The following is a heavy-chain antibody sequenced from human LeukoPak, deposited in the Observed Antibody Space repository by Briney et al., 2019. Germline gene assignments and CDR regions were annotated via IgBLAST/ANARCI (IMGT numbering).Heavy chain of an antibody. D-gene: IGHD6-25*01. CDR3: ARDRDYSSASD. CDR2: ISGTGTTI. V-gene: IGHV3-48*04. J-gene: IGHJ4*02. CDR1: GFTFSSYS. Sequence: GGSLRLSCAASGFTFSSYSMNWVRQAPGKGLEWVSYISGTGTTIYYADSVRGRFTISRDNAKNSLYLQMNSLRAEDTAVYYCARDRDYSSASDWGQGTLVTVSS.